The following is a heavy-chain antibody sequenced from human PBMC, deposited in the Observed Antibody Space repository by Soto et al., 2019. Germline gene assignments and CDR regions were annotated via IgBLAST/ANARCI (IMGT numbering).Heavy chain of an antibody. J-gene: IGHJ4*02. D-gene: IGHD5-12*01. CDR1: GFTFRSYA. Sequence: PGGSLRLSCAASGFTFRSYAMSWVRQAPGKGLEWVSAISGSGGSTYYADSVKGRFTISRDNSKNTLYLQMNSLRAEDTAVYYCAKDLEMATITPFDYWGQGTLVTVSS. CDR2: ISGSGGST. V-gene: IGHV3-23*01. CDR3: AKDLEMATITPFDY.